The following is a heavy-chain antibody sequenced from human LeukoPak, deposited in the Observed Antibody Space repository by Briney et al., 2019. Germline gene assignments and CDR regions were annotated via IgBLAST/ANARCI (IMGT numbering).Heavy chain of an antibody. CDR3: AKEKMKYSSGWPSFDY. D-gene: IGHD6-19*01. CDR2: ISSSGSTI. V-gene: IGHV3-48*03. CDR1: GFTFSSYE. Sequence: PGGSLRLSCAASGFTFSSYEMNWVRQAPGKGLEWVSYISSSGSTIYYADSVKGRFTISRDNSKNTLYLQMNSLRAEDTAVYYCAKEKMKYSSGWPSFDYWGQGTLVTVSS. J-gene: IGHJ4*02.